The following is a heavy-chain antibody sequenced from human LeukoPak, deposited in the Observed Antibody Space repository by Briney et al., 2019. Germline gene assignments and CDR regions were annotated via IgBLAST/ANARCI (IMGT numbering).Heavy chain of an antibody. Sequence: SETLSLTCAVYGGSFSGYYWSCIRQPPGKGLEWIGEINHSGSTNYNPSLKSRVTISVDTSKNQFSLKLSSVTAADTAVYYCARDARITMVRGVARSSLDYWGQGTLVTVSS. J-gene: IGHJ4*02. CDR2: INHSGST. D-gene: IGHD3-10*01. CDR1: GGSFSGYY. V-gene: IGHV4-34*01. CDR3: ARDARITMVRGVARSSLDY.